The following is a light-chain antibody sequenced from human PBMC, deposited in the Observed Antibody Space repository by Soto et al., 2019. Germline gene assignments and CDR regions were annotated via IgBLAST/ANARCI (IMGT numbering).Light chain of an antibody. CDR3: QQRSNWIT. CDR1: QSVSSGY. V-gene: IGKV3D-20*02. CDR2: DAS. J-gene: IGKJ5*01. Sequence: EIVLTQSPGTLSLSPGGRATVSCRASQSVSSGYLAWYQQKPGQAPRLLIYDASYRATGIPARFSGSGSGTDFILTISSLEPEDFAIYYCQQRSNWITFGQGTRLEI.